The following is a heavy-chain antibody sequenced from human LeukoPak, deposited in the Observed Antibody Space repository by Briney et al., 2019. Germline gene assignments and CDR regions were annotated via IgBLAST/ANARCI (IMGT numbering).Heavy chain of an antibody. V-gene: IGHV3-23*01. CDR3: AKGNYYFDSSGYFHFDY. CDR2: ISVSGGST. J-gene: IGHJ4*02. CDR1: GFTFSNYA. D-gene: IGHD3-22*01. Sequence: GGSLRLSCAASGFTFSNYAMSWVRQAPGKGLEWVTTISVSGGSTYYADSVKGRFTISRDNSKNTLYLQMNSLRAEDTAVYYCAKGNYYFDSSGYFHFDYWGQGTLVTVSS.